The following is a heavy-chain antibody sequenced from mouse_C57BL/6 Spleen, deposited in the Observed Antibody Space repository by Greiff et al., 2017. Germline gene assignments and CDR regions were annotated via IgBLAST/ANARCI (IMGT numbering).Heavy chain of an antibody. CDR2: ISSGGSYT. CDR3: ARQGNWYGRDYDY. J-gene: IGHJ2*01. Sequence: EVKLVESGGDLVKPGGSLKLSCAASGFTFSSYGMSWVRQTPHKRLEWVATISSGGSYTYYPHSVKGRITISRDNAKNTLYLQMSSLKSEDTAMYYCARQGNWYGRDYDYWGQGTTLTVSS. D-gene: IGHD1-3*01. CDR1: GFTFSSYG. V-gene: IGHV5-6*01.